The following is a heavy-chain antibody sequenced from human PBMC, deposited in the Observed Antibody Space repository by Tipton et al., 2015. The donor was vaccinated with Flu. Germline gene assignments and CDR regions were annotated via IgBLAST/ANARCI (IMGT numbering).Heavy chain of an antibody. CDR2: IHHSGTT. CDR1: GFSISSGYY. V-gene: IGHV4-38-2*01. J-gene: IGHJ4*02. CDR3: AKVYCDSTNCYAGRLQFDY. D-gene: IGHD2-2*01. Sequence: TLSLTCAVSGFSISSGYYWGWIRQPPGKGLEWIGGIHHSGTTYYNPSPKSRVTMSVDTSKNQFSLKLSSVTAADTAVYYCAKVYCDSTNCYAGRLQFDYWGQGTLVTVSS.